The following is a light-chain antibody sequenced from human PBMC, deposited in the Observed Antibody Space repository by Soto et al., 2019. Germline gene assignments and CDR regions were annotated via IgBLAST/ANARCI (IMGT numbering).Light chain of an antibody. Sequence: QSVLTQPASVSGSPGQSITISCTGTSSDVGSYSLVSWYQQHPGKAPKLMIYEVSKRPSGVSNRFSGSKSGNTASLTISGLQAEDEADYYCCSYAGSSISYVFGTGTKVTVL. J-gene: IGLJ1*01. CDR2: EVS. CDR3: CSYAGSSISYV. V-gene: IGLV2-23*02. CDR1: SSDVGSYSL.